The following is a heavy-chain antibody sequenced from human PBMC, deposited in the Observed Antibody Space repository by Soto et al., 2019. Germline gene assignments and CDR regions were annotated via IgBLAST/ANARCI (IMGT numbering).Heavy chain of an antibody. Sequence: PGGSLRLSCAASGFTFSSYWMSWVRQAPGKGLEWVANIKRDGSEKNYVDSVKGRFTVSRVNSESTLYLQMNTLRAEDTAIYYCASVPIWCGSSSCYTEGFDSWGQGTLVTVSS. CDR1: GFTFSSYW. J-gene: IGHJ4*02. D-gene: IGHD2-2*01. CDR3: ASVPIWCGSSSCYTEGFDS. CDR2: IKRDGSEK. V-gene: IGHV3-7*03.